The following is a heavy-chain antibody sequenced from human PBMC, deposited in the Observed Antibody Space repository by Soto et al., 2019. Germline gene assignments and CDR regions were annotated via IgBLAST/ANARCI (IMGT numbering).Heavy chain of an antibody. CDR2: IYPGDSDT. Sequence: GECRKISCKASDTTQWIGWVRQKPGKGLEWMGIIYPGDSDTKYSPSFQGQVTISVDKSISTAYLHWSSLKASDTATYYCARLVNYYFGMDVWGLGTTVTVSS. CDR1: DTTQW. V-gene: IGHV5-51*01. J-gene: IGHJ6*02. CDR3: ARLVNYYFGMDV.